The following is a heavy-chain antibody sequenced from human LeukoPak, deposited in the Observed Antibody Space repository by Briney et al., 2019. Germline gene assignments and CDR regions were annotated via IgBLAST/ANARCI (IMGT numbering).Heavy chain of an antibody. CDR3: ARASASRDGYNWETTSFDY. D-gene: IGHD5-24*01. V-gene: IGHV1-2*02. CDR1: GYTFTGYY. Sequence: HEASVKVSCTASGYTFTGYYMHWVRQAPGQGLEWMGWINPNSGGTNYAQKFQGRVTMTRDTSISTAYMELSRLRSDDTAVYYCARASASRDGYNWETTSFDYWGQGTLVTVSS. J-gene: IGHJ4*02. CDR2: INPNSGGT.